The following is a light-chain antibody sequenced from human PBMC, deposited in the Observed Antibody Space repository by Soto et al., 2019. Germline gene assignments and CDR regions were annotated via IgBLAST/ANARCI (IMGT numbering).Light chain of an antibody. CDR1: SSDVGGYNY. J-gene: IGLJ2*01. V-gene: IGLV2-14*01. CDR2: EVT. CDR3: SSYTTFRTPHVA. Sequence: QSALTQPASVSGSLGQSITISCTGSSSDVGGYNYVSWYQQHPGQAPKLLIHEVTNRPSGVSDRFSGSKSANTASLTISGLQAEDEAHYYCSSYTTFRTPHVAFGGGTKLTV.